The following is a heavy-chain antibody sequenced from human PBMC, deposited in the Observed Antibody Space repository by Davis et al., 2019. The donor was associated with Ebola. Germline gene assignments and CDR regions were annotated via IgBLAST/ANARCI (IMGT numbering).Heavy chain of an antibody. D-gene: IGHD3-9*01. CDR3: ARGSRLTGYYGGFDY. Sequence: ASVKVSCKASGYTFTSYAMHWVRQAPGHRLEWMGWINAGNGNTKYSQKFQGRVTMTRNTSISTAYMELSSLRSEDTAVYYCARGSRLTGYYGGFDYWGQGTLVTVSS. J-gene: IGHJ4*02. CDR1: GYTFTSYA. CDR2: INAGNGNT. V-gene: IGHV1-3*01.